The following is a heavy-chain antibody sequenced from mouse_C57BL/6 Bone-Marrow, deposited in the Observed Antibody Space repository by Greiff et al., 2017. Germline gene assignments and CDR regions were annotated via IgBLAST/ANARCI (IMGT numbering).Heavy chain of an antibody. D-gene: IGHD1-1*01. CDR1: GYTFTSYW. CDR3: ARYYYGRGDY. Sequence: VQLQQPGAELVKPGASVKLSCKASGYTFTSYWMHWVKQRPGQGLEWIGMIHPNSGSTNYNEKFKSKATLTVDKSSSTAYMQLSSLTSEDAAVYYCARYYYGRGDYWGQGTSVTVSS. V-gene: IGHV1-64*01. CDR2: IHPNSGST. J-gene: IGHJ4*01.